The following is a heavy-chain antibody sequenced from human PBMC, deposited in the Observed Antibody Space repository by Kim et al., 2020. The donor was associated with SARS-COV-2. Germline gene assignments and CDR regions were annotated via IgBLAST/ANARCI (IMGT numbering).Heavy chain of an antibody. Sequence: GESLKISCKGSGYSFTSYWIGWVRQMPGKGLEWMGIIYPGDSDTRHSPSFQGQVTISADKSISTAYLQWSSLKASDTAMYYCARANDFWSGYYNYYGMDVWGQGTTVTVSS. D-gene: IGHD3-3*01. V-gene: IGHV5-51*01. CDR3: ARANDFWSGYYNYYGMDV. CDR2: IYPGDSDT. J-gene: IGHJ6*02. CDR1: GYSFTSYW.